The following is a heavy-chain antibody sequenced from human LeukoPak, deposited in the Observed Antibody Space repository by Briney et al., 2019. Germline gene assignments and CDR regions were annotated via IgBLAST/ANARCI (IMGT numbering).Heavy chain of an antibody. CDR3: ARFSGLYYYMDV. D-gene: IGHD2-8*02. V-gene: IGHV1-69*05. Sequence: ASVKVSCKASGGTFSSYAISWVRQAPGQGLEWMGGIIPIFGTANYAQKFQGRVTITTDESTSTAYMELSSLRSEDTAVYYCARFSGLYYYMDVWGKGTTVTVSS. CDR2: IIPIFGTA. J-gene: IGHJ6*03. CDR1: GGTFSSYA.